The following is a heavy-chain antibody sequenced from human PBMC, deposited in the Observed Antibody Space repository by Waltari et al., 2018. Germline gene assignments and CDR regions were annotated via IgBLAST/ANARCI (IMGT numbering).Heavy chain of an antibody. CDR2: CNHGGST. CDR1: GGSFSGYY. CDR3: AGGEGCSSTSCYFDY. V-gene: IGHV4-34*01. J-gene: IGHJ4*02. D-gene: IGHD2-2*01. Sequence: QVQLQQWGAGLLKPSETLSLTCAVYGGSFSGYYWSWIRQPPGKGLEWVGECNHGGSTTCNPSHKSRLTISVDTSTNQFSLKLSSVTAAETAVYYCAGGEGCSSTSCYFDYWGQGTLVTVSS.